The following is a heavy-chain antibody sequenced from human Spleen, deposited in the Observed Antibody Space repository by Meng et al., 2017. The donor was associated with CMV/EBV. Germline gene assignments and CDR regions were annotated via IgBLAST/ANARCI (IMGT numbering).Heavy chain of an antibody. CDR1: GYTFTDYY. D-gene: IGHD5-18*01. J-gene: IGHJ4*02. V-gene: IGHV1-2*02. CDR3: ARDRGGFSYGLDY. Sequence: ASVKVSCKASGYTFTDYYIHWVRQAPGQGLEWMGWINPNSGGTNYAQKFQGRATMTRDTSISTGYMELSRLRSADTAMYYCARDRGGFSYGLDYWGQGMLVTVSS. CDR2: INPNSGGT.